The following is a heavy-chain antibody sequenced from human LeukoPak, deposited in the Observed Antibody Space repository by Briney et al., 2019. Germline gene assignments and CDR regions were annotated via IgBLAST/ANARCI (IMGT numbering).Heavy chain of an antibody. CDR3: AREDGDYQGSLTFDY. J-gene: IGHJ4*02. CDR2: INHSGST. D-gene: IGHD4-17*01. CDR1: GGSFSGYY. Sequence: PSETLSLTCAVYGGSFSGYYWSWIRQPPGKGLEWIGEINHSGSTNYNPSLKSRVTISVDTSKNQFSLKLSSVTAADTAVYYCAREDGDYQGSLTFDYWGQGTLVTVSS. V-gene: IGHV4-34*01.